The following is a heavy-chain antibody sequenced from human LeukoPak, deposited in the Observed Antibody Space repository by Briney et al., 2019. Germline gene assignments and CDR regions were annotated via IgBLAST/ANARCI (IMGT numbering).Heavy chain of an antibody. CDR3: AKELYYYDSSGYYYGPRAAFDI. V-gene: IGHV3-20*04. CDR1: GFTFSSYE. J-gene: IGHJ3*02. CDR2: INWNGGST. Sequence: GGSLRLSCAASGFTFSSYEMSWVRQAPGKGLEWVSGINWNGGSTGYADSVKGRFTISRDNAKNSLYLQMNSLRAEDTAVYYCAKELYYYDSSGYYYGPRAAFDIWGQGTMVTVSS. D-gene: IGHD3-22*01.